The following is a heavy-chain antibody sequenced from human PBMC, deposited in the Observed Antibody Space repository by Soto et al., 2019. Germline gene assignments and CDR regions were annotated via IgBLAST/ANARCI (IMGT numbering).Heavy chain of an antibody. CDR3: ARNSRPGSGKIDY. J-gene: IGHJ4*02. CDR2: IDPSDSQT. CDR1: GYSFAGYW. V-gene: IGHV5-10-1*01. D-gene: IGHD1-1*01. Sequence: GESLKISCKGSGYSFAGYWITWVRQKPGKGLEWMGRIDPSDSQTYYSPSFRGHVTISATKSITTVFLQWSNLRASDTAMYYCARNSRPGSGKIDYWGQGTLVTVSS.